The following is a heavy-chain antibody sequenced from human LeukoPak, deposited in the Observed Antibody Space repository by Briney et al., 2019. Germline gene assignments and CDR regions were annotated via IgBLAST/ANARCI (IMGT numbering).Heavy chain of an antibody. CDR1: GGTFSSYA. CDR2: INPDIPNTCDT. D-gene: IGHD7-27*01. J-gene: IGHJ4*02. CDR3: ARDLPSTSNWELDY. Sequence: ASVKVSCKASGGTFSSYAISWVRQAPGQGLEWMGRINPDIPNTCDTDYAQNFQGRVTMTRDTSISKAFMELSGLTSDDTAVYYCARDLPSTSNWELDYWGQGTLVTVSS. V-gene: IGHV1-2*06.